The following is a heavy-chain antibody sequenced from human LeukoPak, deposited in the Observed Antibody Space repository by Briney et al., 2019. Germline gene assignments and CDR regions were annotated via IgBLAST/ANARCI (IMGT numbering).Heavy chain of an antibody. CDR1: GFTVRTSY. CDR2: ISGSGDSA. J-gene: IGHJ5*02. Sequence: GGSLRLSCAASGFTVRTSYMSWVRHAPGKGLEWVSAISGSGDSAYYADSVKGRFTISRDNSKNTLYLQVNSLRAEDTAVYYCAKGGPGFNWFDPWGQGTLVTVSS. CDR3: AKGGPGFNWFDP. V-gene: IGHV3-23*01.